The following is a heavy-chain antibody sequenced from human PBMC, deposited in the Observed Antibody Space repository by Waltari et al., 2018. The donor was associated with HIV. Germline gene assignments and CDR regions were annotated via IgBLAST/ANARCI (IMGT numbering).Heavy chain of an antibody. CDR2: IKSKNDGGTI. Sequence: EVHLVESGGGLVKPAGSLRVSCTVSGSPFINAWMSWVRQAPGKGLEWLGRIKSKNDGGTIDYAAPVKDRFTILRDDSKHTLYLEMSSLKIEDTGIYYCVTDAVAVPLDTAYWGQGTLVTVSS. D-gene: IGHD2-21*01. V-gene: IGHV3-15*01. J-gene: IGHJ4*02. CDR1: GSPFINAW. CDR3: VTDAVAVPLDTAY.